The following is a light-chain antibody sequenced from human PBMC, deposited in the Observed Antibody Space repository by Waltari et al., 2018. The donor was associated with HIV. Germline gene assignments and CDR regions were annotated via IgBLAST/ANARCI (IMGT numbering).Light chain of an antibody. J-gene: IGKJ2*01. Sequence: EIVMTQSPATLSVSPGERATLSCRANQSVSSNLAWYQQKPGQAPRLLIYGTSTRATGIPARFSGSGSGTEFTLTISSLQSEDFAVYYCQQYNNWQYTLGQGTKLEIK. CDR1: QSVSSN. CDR3: QQYNNWQYT. CDR2: GTS. V-gene: IGKV3-15*01.